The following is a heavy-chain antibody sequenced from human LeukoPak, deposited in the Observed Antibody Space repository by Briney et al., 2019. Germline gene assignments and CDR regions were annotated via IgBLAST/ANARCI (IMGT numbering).Heavy chain of an antibody. Sequence: GGSLRLSCAASGFTFSSYSMNWVRQAPGKGLEWVSSISSSSSYIYYADSVKGRFTISRDNAKNSLYLQMNSLRAEDTAVYYCAKDLVMTHIDYWGQGTLVTVSS. J-gene: IGHJ4*02. CDR3: AKDLVMTHIDY. CDR2: ISSSSSYI. CDR1: GFTFSSYS. D-gene: IGHD2/OR15-2a*01. V-gene: IGHV3-21*01.